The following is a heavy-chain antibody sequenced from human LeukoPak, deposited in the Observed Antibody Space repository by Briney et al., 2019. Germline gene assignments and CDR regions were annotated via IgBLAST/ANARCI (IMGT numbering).Heavy chain of an antibody. J-gene: IGHJ4*02. CDR3: ARERGEGRTRSFDY. Sequence: GGSLRLSCAASGFTFSSYFVHWVRQAPGKGLDWVTTISYDGSIQYYSDSVKGRFTISRDNSKNTLYLQMNSLKPEDTAMYYCARERGEGRTRSFDYWGQGTLVTVSS. CDR1: GFTFSSYF. V-gene: IGHV3-30-3*01. CDR2: ISYDGSIQ. D-gene: IGHD3-16*01.